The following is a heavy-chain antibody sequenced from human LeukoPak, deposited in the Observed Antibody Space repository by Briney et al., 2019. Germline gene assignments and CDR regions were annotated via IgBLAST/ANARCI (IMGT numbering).Heavy chain of an antibody. J-gene: IGHJ4*02. V-gene: IGHV4-38-2*02. CDR1: GYSISSSYY. D-gene: IGHD5-24*01. CDR2: INHSGST. CDR3: ARRSYNSPFRY. Sequence: SETLSLTCTVSGYSISSSYYWSWIRQPPGKGLEWIGEINHSGSTNYNPSLKSRVTISVDTSKNQFSLKLSSVTAADTAVYYCARRSYNSPFRYWGQGTLVTVSS.